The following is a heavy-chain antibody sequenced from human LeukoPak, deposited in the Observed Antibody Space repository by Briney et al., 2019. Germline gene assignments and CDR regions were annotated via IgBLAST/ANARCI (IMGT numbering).Heavy chain of an antibody. V-gene: IGHV3-21*06. Sequence: PGRSLRLSCAASGFTFSSYSMSWVRQDPGKWLEWVSSINWGSNHIYYADAVQGRFTISRDNAKNSLYLQMNSLRAEDTAIYYCARDNSGWSRDYWGQGTLVTVSS. J-gene: IGHJ4*02. CDR3: ARDNSGWSRDY. CDR1: GFTFSSYS. CDR2: INWGSNHI. D-gene: IGHD6-19*01.